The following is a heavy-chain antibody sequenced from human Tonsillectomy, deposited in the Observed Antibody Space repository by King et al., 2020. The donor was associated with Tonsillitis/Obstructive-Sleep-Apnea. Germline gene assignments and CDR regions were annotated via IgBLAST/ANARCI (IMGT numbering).Heavy chain of an antibody. CDR2: IDPSDSYT. V-gene: IGHV5-10-1*01. Sequence: DVQLVQFGVEVKKPGESLRISCKGSGYSFTSYWISWVRQMPGKGLEWMGRIDPSDSYTNYSPSFQGHVTISADKSISTAYLQWSSLKASATAMYYCARGGILSTGAPDFWGQGTLVTVSS. D-gene: IGHD7-27*01. J-gene: IGHJ4*02. CDR1: GYSFTSYW. CDR3: ARGGILSTGAPDF.